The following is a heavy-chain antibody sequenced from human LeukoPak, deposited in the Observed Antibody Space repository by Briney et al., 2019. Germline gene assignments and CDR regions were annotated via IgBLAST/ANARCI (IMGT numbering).Heavy chain of an antibody. Sequence: ASVKVSCKASGYTFTSYYMHWVRQAPGQGLEWMGIINPSGGSTSYAPNFQGRVTMTRDMSTSTVYMELSSLRSEDTAVYYCARAAVDGYNYPYYYYYMDVWGKGTTVTVSS. V-gene: IGHV1-46*01. D-gene: IGHD5-24*01. J-gene: IGHJ6*03. CDR1: GYTFTSYY. CDR2: INPSGGST. CDR3: ARAAVDGYNYPYYYYYMDV.